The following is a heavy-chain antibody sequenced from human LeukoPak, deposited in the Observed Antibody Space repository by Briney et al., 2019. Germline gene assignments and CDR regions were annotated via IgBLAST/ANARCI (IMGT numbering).Heavy chain of an antibody. CDR3: AKKSGGPSPFDY. D-gene: IGHD1-26*01. CDR1: GFTFSSYA. Sequence: GGSLRLSCAASGFTFSSYAIHWVRQAPGKGLEWVAVISFDGTDAFYADSVKGRFTISRDNSKNTLYLQMNSLRADDTAVYYCAKKSGGPSPFDYWGQGTLVTVSS. CDR2: ISFDGTDA. J-gene: IGHJ4*02. V-gene: IGHV3-30*04.